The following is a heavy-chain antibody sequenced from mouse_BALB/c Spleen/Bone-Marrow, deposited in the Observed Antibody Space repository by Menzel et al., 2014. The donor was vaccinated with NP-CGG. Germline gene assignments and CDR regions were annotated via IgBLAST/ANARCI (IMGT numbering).Heavy chain of an antibody. V-gene: IGHV1S127*01. J-gene: IGHJ4*01. CDR1: GYSFTSYW. CDR3: ARELLRLRSAMDY. Sequence: VQLQQSRPQLVRPGASVKISCKASGYSFTSYWMHWVKQRPGQGLEWIGMIDPSDSETRLNQKFKDKATLTVDKSSSTAYMQLSSPTSEDSAVYYCARELLRLRSAMDYWGQGTSVTVSS. D-gene: IGHD1-2*01. CDR2: IDPSDSET.